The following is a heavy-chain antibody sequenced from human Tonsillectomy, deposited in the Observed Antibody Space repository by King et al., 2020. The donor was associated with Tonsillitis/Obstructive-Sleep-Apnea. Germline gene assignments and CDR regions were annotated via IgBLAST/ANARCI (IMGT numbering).Heavy chain of an antibody. CDR1: GFTFSNYA. CDR3: AKSTSRCGDIVVVPGALDY. CDR2: ISGSGGST. J-gene: IGHJ4*02. D-gene: IGHD2-2*01. Sequence: VQLVESGGGLVQPGGSLRLSCAASGFTFSNYAMSWVRQAPGKGLEWVSGISGSGGSTYYADSVKGRFTISRDNSKNTLYLQMNSLRPEDTAVYYCAKSTSRCGDIVVVPGALDYWGQGTLVTVSS. V-gene: IGHV3-23*04.